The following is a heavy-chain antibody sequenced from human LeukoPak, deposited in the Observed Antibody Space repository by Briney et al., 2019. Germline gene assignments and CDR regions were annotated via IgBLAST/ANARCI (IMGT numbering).Heavy chain of an antibody. CDR1: GYTFTSYG. Sequence: ASVKVSCKASGYTFTSYGISWVRQAPGQGLEWMGWISAYNGNTNYAQKLQGRVTMTTDTSTSTAYMELRSLRSDDTAVYYCARPRVRGVIIRGFDYWGQGTLVTVSS. J-gene: IGHJ4*01. CDR2: ISAYNGNT. CDR3: ARPRVRGVIIRGFDY. V-gene: IGHV1-18*01. D-gene: IGHD3-10*01.